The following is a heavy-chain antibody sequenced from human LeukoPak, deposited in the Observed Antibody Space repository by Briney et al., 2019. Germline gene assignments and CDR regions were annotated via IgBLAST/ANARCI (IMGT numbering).Heavy chain of an antibody. CDR2: ISYDGSNT. D-gene: IGHD6-19*01. CDR1: GVTFSNYG. Sequence: GRSLRLSCAASGVTFSNYGMHWGRQAPGKGLEWVAVISYDGSNTFYADSVKGRFTISRDNSKNTLYLQVNSLRDEDTTVYYCGKDPHSSGWYFTAFDYWGQGTLVTVSS. J-gene: IGHJ4*02. V-gene: IGHV3-30*18. CDR3: GKDPHSSGWYFTAFDY.